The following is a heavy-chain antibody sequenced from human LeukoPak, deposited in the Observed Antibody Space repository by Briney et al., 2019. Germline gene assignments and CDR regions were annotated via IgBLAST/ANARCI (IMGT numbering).Heavy chain of an antibody. CDR1: GFTFPNYG. CDR2: IAYDGSNQ. J-gene: IGHJ4*02. D-gene: IGHD3-3*01. CDR3: ARPSGSVTIFGVVDYFDY. Sequence: GGSLRLSCVVSGFTFPNYGMHWVRQAPGKGLDWVASIAYDGSNQNYAESVKGRFTISRDNSKNTLYLQLNSLRAKDTAVYYCARPSGSVTIFGVVDYFDYWGQGSLVTVSS. V-gene: IGHV3-30*04.